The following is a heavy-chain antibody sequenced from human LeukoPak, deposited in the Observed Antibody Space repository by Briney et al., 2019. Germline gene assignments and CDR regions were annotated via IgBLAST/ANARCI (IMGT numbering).Heavy chain of an antibody. J-gene: IGHJ5*02. Sequence: SGTLSLTCAVSGGSISSSNWWSWVRRPPGKGLEWIGEIYHSGSTNYNPSLKSRVTISVDKSKNQFSLKLCSVTAADTAVYYCARGAYDILTGYYANWFDPWGQGTLVTVSS. CDR2: IYHSGST. D-gene: IGHD3-9*01. CDR1: GGSISSSNW. V-gene: IGHV4-4*02. CDR3: ARGAYDILTGYYANWFDP.